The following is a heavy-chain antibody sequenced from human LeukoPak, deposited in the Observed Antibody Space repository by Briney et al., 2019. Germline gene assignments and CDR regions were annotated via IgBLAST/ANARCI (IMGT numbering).Heavy chain of an antibody. CDR1: GGSISSGSYY. D-gene: IGHD2-8*01. Sequence: LQTLSLTCSVSGGSISSGSYYWSWNRQHPGKGLEWIGYIYYSESTYYNPSLKSRATISVDTSKNQFSLKLNSVTAADTAVYYCARLYDSFRAFDIWGQGTIITVSS. CDR3: ARLYDSFRAFDI. J-gene: IGHJ3*02. CDR2: IYYSEST. V-gene: IGHV4-31*03.